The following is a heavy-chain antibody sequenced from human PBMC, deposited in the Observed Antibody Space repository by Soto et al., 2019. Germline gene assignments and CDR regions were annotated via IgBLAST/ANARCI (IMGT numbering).Heavy chain of an antibody. CDR2: IIPIFGTA. J-gene: IGHJ6*02. D-gene: IGHD2-15*01. CDR1: GGTVSSYA. Sequence: ASVKVSCKASGGTVSSYAISWVRQAPGQGLEWMGGIIPIFGTADYAQKFQGRVTITADESTSTAYMELSSLRSEDTAVYYCASVETQRYYYGMDVWGQGTTVTVSS. CDR3: ASVETQRYYYGMDV. V-gene: IGHV1-69*13.